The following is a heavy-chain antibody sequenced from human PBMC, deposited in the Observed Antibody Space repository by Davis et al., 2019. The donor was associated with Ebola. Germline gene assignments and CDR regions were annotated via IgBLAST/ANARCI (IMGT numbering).Heavy chain of an antibody. CDR3: ARDPGTAVAGTSGWFDP. D-gene: IGHD6-19*01. Sequence: GESLKISCAASGFTFSSYGMHWVRQAPGKGLEWVAVIWYDGSNKYYADSVKGRFTISRDNSKNTLYLQMNSLRAEDTAVYYCARDPGTAVAGTSGWFDPWGQGTLVTVSS. J-gene: IGHJ5*02. V-gene: IGHV3-33*01. CDR1: GFTFSSYG. CDR2: IWYDGSNK.